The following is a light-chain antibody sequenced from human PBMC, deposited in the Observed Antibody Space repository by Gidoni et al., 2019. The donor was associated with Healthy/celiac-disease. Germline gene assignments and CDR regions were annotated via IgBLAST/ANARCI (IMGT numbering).Light chain of an antibody. J-gene: IGKJ2*01. CDR2: YAS. CDR3: QQYSKWPLI. V-gene: IGKV3-15*01. Sequence: DIVMTQSPASLSVSPGERATLSCRTSQSVSTYFAWYQQKPGQAPRLLIYYASTRATDIPARFSGSGSGTEFTLTISSLQSEDFAVYYCQQYSKWPLIFGQXTKLEIK. CDR1: QSVSTY.